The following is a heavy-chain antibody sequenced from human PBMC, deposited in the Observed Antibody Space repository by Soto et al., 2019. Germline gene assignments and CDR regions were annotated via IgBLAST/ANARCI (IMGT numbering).Heavy chain of an antibody. CDR3: AKDHQTYNWDYLFDS. CDR2: ISNDGNNK. Sequence: LRLSCAASGFTFSINDMHWVRQAPGRGLEWVAVISNDGNNKYYADSVKGRFTLSRDNSKNMVYLQMDSLRVEDTAVYYCAKDHQTYNWDYLFDSWGPGTMVTVYS. J-gene: IGHJ4*02. D-gene: IGHD1-7*01. V-gene: IGHV3-30*18. CDR1: GFTFSIND.